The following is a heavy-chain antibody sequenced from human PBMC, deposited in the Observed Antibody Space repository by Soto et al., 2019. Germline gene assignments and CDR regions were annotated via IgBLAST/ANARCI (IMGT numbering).Heavy chain of an antibody. V-gene: IGHV3-15*01. D-gene: IGHD2-2*01. J-gene: IGHJ5*02. CDR3: TTDLVVVVPGGNWFDP. CDR2: IKSKTDGGTT. CDR1: GFTFSNAW. Sequence: GALSLSGAASGFTFSNAWMSLVRQAPGKGLEWVGRIKSKTDGGTTDYAAPVKGRFTISRDDSKNTLYLQMNSLKTEDTAVYYCTTDLVVVVPGGNWFDPWGQGTLVTVSS.